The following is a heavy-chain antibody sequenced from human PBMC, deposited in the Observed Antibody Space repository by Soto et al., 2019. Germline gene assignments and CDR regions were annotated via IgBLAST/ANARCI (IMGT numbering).Heavy chain of an antibody. J-gene: IGHJ4*02. D-gene: IGHD6-6*01. Sequence: XETLSVTCAVSGVSISSRNWGSWVRQPPGKGLEWIGEIYHSGSTNYTPSLKSRVTISVDKSKNQFSLKMSSVTAADTAVYYCARSSNKYSTPADYWGQGTLVTVSS. CDR2: IYHSGST. CDR3: ARSSNKYSTPADY. V-gene: IGHV4-4*02. CDR1: GVSISSRNW.